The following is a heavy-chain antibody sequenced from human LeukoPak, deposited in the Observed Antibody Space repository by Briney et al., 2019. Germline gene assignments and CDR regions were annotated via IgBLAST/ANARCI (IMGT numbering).Heavy chain of an antibody. CDR3: AHTSTLWRSNIFDY. V-gene: IGHV2-5*02. CDR2: LFWDDDT. Sequence: SGPTLVTPTQILTLTCTVSGLSLTTTDMGVGWIRQPPGKAPQWLALLFWDDDTRYSPFLNHRLTISRDTSKSQVVLTITDMDHVDTGTYFCAHTSTLWRSNIFDYWGQGSLVTVSS. D-gene: IGHD3-9*01. J-gene: IGHJ4*02. CDR1: GLSLTTTDMG.